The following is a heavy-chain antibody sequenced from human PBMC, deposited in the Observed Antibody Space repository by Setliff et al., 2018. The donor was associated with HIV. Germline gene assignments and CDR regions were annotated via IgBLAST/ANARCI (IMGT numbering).Heavy chain of an antibody. CDR3: ARDYYDSSSVFDP. CDR2: INIRSGNT. CDR1: GYSFTTSG. Sequence: ASVKVSCKASGYSFTTSGVSWVRQAPGQGLEWMGWINIRSGNTNYAQKLQGRVTMTTDTSTSTAYMELRSLRSDDTAVYYCARDYYDSSSVFDPWGQGTLVTSPQ. J-gene: IGHJ5*02. D-gene: IGHD3-22*01. V-gene: IGHV1-18*01.